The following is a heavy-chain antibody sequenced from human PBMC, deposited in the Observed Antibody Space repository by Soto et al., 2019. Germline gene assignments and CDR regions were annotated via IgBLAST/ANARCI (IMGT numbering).Heavy chain of an antibody. CDR3: ARERRGSILITFELRDAFDI. V-gene: IGHV3-11*01. D-gene: IGHD3-16*01. CDR2: ISSSGSTI. CDR1: GFTFSDYY. Sequence: QVQLVESGGGLVKPGGSLRLSCAASGFTFSDYYMSWIRQAPGKGLEWVSYISSSGSTIYYADSLKGRFTISRDNAKNSLYLQMNSMRAEDTAVYYCARERRGSILITFELRDAFDIWGQVTMVTVSS. J-gene: IGHJ3*02.